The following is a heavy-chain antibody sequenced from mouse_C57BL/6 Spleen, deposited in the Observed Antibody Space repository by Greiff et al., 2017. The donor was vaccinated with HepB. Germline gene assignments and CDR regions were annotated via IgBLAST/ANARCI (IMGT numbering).Heavy chain of an antibody. CDR2: ISSGSSTI. D-gene: IGHD1-1*01. CDR3: ARPYYYYYFDY. V-gene: IGHV5-17*01. Sequence: EVKLQESGGGLVKPGGSLKLSCAASGFTFSDYGMHWVRQAPEKGLEWVAYISSGSSTIYYADTVKGRFTISRDNAKNTLCLQMTSLRSEDTAMYYCARPYYYYYFDYWGQGTTLTVSS. J-gene: IGHJ2*01. CDR1: GFTFSDYG.